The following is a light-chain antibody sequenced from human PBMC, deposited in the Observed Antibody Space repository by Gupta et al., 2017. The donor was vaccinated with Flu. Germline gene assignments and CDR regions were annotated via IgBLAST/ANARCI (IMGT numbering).Light chain of an antibody. CDR3: QQRRDGTIT. CDR1: QSVSSY. V-gene: IGKV3-11*01. J-gene: IGKJ4*01. CDR2: DVS. Sequence: EIVLTQSPATLSLSPGARATLSCRASQSVSSYLAWYHQKPGQAPRLFIYDVSNRATGIPARGSGSGSGSDFNLTISRLEPEDVAVYVCQQRRDGTITFGRGTKVDIK.